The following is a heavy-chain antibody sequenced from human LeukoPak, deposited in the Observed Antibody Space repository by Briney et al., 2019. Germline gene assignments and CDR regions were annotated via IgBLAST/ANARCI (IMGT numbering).Heavy chain of an antibody. D-gene: IGHD6-19*01. Sequence: SETLSLTCTVSGGSISSSSYYWGWIRQPPGKGLEWIGSIYYSGSTYYNPSLKSRVTIPVDTSKNQFSLKLSSVTAADTAVYYCARQGWLVPDYWGQGTLVTVSS. V-gene: IGHV4-39*01. J-gene: IGHJ4*02. CDR1: GGSISSSSYY. CDR2: IYYSGST. CDR3: ARQGWLVPDY.